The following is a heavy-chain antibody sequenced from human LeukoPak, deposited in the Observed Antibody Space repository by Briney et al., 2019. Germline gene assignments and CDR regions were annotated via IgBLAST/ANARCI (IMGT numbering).Heavy chain of an antibody. CDR2: ISYDGSNK. CDR3: AKDSGIAVAGTLRAFDI. Sequence: QPGRSLRLSCAASGFTFSSYGMHWVRQAPGKGLEWVAVISYDGSNKYFADSVKGRFTISRDNSKNTLYLQMNSLRAEDTAVYYCAKDSGIAVAGTLRAFDIWGQETMVTVSS. V-gene: IGHV3-30*18. CDR1: GFTFSSYG. D-gene: IGHD6-19*01. J-gene: IGHJ3*02.